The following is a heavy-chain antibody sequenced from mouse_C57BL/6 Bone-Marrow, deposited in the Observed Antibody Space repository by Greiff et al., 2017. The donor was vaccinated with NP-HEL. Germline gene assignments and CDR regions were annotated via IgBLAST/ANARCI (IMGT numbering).Heavy chain of an antibody. CDR3: TLSTMVTTSDY. CDR2: IDPENGDT. J-gene: IGHJ2*01. Sequence: EVMLVESGAELVRPGASVKLSCTASGFTIKDDYMHWVKQRPEQGLEWIGWIDPENGDTEYASKFQGKATITADTSSNTAYLQLSSLTSEDTAVYYCTLSTMVTTSDYWGRGTTLTVSS. CDR1: GFTIKDDY. V-gene: IGHV14-4*01. D-gene: IGHD2-2*01.